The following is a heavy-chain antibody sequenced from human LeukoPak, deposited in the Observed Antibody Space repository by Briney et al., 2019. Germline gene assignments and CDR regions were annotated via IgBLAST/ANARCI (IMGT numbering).Heavy chain of an antibody. Sequence: GGSLRLSCAASGFTFSDYYMSWIRQAPGKGLEWVSYISSSGSTIYYADSVKGRFTISRDNSKNSLYLQMNSLRAEDTAVYYCARDPYYYDSSGYDYYYYMDVWGKGTRSPSP. CDR3: ARDPYYYDSSGYDYYYYMDV. J-gene: IGHJ6*03. CDR1: GFTFSDYY. V-gene: IGHV3-11*01. D-gene: IGHD3-22*01. CDR2: ISSSGSTI.